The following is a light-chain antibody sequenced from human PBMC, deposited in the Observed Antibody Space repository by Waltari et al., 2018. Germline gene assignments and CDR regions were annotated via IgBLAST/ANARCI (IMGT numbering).Light chain of an antibody. CDR3: QKYGTLPAT. J-gene: IGKJ1*01. Sequence: EIVLTQSPGTLSLSPGERATLFCRASQSVTRTLAWYQQKPGQAPRLRIYDASSRATGIPDRFSGSGYGTDFSLTISRLEPEDFAVYYCQKYGTLPATFGQGTKVEIK. CDR1: QSVTRT. V-gene: IGKV3-20*01. CDR2: DAS.